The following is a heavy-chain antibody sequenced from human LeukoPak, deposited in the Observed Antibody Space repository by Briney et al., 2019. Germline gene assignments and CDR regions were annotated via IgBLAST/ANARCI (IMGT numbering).Heavy chain of an antibody. V-gene: IGHV1-69*06. CDR2: IIPIFGTA. CDR1: GYIFTDYY. CDR3: ARSSIIAAAGPYYFDY. D-gene: IGHD6-13*01. Sequence: GASVKVSCKTSGYIFTDYYIHWVRQAPGQGLEWMGGIIPIFGTANYAQKFQGRVTITADKSTSTAYMELSSLRSEDTAVYYCARSSIIAAAGPYYFDYWGQGTLVTVSS. J-gene: IGHJ4*02.